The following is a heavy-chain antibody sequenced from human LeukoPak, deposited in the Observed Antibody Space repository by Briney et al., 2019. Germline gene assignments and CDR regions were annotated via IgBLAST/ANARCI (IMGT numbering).Heavy chain of an antibody. CDR3: ALGIAAAGRFDY. CDR1: GGSISSYY. CDR2: IYYSGST. Sequence: PSETLSLTCTVSGGSISSYYWSWIRQPPGKGLEWIGYIYYSGSTNYNPSLKSRVTISVDTCKNQFSLKLSSVTAADTAVYYCALGIAAAGRFDYWGQGTLVTVSS. J-gene: IGHJ4*02. V-gene: IGHV4-59*01. D-gene: IGHD6-13*01.